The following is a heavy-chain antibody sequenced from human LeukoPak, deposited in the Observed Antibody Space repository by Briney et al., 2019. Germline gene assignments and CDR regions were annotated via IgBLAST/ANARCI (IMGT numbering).Heavy chain of an antibody. Sequence: GGSLRLSCAASGFTFSSNAMSWVRQAPGKGLEWVSYISSSSSTIYYADSVKGRFTISRDNAKNSLNLQMNSLRAEDTAVYYCARVRLGELSTIDYWGQGTLVTVSS. CDR1: GFTFSSNA. D-gene: IGHD3-16*02. CDR3: ARVRLGELSTIDY. J-gene: IGHJ4*02. V-gene: IGHV3-48*04. CDR2: ISSSSSTI.